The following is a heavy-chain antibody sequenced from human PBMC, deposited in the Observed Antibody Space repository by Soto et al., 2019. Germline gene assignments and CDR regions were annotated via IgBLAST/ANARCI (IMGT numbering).Heavy chain of an antibody. CDR2: IYYSGST. CDR1: GCSISSGVYY. V-gene: IGHV4-31*03. D-gene: IGHD6-6*01. CDR3: ARELEYSSSSVVSNWFDP. Sequence: SETLSLTCTVSGCSISSGVYYWSWIRQHPGKGLEWIGYIYYSGSTYYNPSLKSRVTISVDTSKNQFSLKLSSVTAADTAVYYCARELEYSSSSVVSNWFDPWGQGTLVTVSS. J-gene: IGHJ5*02.